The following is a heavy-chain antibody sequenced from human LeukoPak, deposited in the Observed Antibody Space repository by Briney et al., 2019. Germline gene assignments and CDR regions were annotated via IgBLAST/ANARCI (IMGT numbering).Heavy chain of an antibody. CDR3: ARDIAVATYYFDY. J-gene: IGHJ4*02. Sequence: GASVKVSCKASGYTFSGYYIHWVRQAPGQGLEWMGRINPNSGGADYAQTFQGRVTMTWDTSISTGNMELSSLRSDDTAIYYCARDIAVATYYFDYWGQGTLVTVSS. V-gene: IGHV1-2*06. CDR1: GYTFSGYY. CDR2: INPNSGGA. D-gene: IGHD6-19*01.